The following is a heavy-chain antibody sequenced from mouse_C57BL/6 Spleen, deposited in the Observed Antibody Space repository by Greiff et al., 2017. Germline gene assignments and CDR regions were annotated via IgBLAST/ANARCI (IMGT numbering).Heavy chain of an antibody. J-gene: IGHJ3*01. Sequence: EVHLVESGGGLVQPGGSMKLSCVASGFTFSNYWMNWVRQSPEKGLEWVAQIRLKSDNYATHYAESVKGRFTISRDDSKSSVYLQMNNLKAEDTGIYYGTAHYYGSSPFADWGKGTLVTVSA. V-gene: IGHV6-3*01. CDR3: TAHYYGSSPFAD. CDR2: IRLKSDNYAT. CDR1: GFTFSNYW. D-gene: IGHD1-1*01.